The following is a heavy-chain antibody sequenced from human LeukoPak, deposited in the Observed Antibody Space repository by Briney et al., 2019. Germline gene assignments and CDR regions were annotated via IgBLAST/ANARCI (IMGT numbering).Heavy chain of an antibody. CDR3: ARGRKAAAFDY. J-gene: IGHJ4*02. CDR1: GASLSGYY. Sequence: PSETLSLTCSFNGASLSGYYWSWIRQTPGQGLEWIGEINHSGSTNYNPSLKSRVTISVDTSKNQFSLKLSSVTAADTAVYYCARGRKAAAFDYWGQGTLVTVSS. V-gene: IGHV4-34*01. CDR2: INHSGST. D-gene: IGHD6-13*01.